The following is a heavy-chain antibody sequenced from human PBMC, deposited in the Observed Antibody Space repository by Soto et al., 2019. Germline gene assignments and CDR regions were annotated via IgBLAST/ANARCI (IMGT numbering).Heavy chain of an antibody. J-gene: IGHJ6*02. Sequence: GGSRRLSCAASGCTFSSYWMSWVRQAPGKGLEGVAHIKPDGSEKYYVDSGKGRFTISRDNAKNSLYLQMNSLRAEDTAVYYCARDPYYYGSENNSMAVSGQGSTVTVS. CDR1: GCTFSSYW. D-gene: IGHD3-10*01. V-gene: IGHV3-7*03. CDR2: IKPDGSEK. CDR3: ARDPYYYGSENNSMAV.